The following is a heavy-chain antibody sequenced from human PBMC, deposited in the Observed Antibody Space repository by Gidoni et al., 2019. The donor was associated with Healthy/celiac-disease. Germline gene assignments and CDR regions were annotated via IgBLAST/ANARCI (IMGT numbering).Heavy chain of an antibody. CDR1: GGSISSSSYY. V-gene: IGHV4-39*01. CDR2: IYYSGST. D-gene: IGHD3-3*01. J-gene: IGHJ4*02. Sequence: QLQLQESGPGLVKPSETLSLTCTVSGGSISSSSYYWGWIRQPPGKGLEWIGSIYYSGSTYYNPSLKSRVTISVDTSKNQFSLKLSSVTAADTAVYYCARHFVSSDFWSGHKLEGFDYWGQGTLVTVSS. CDR3: ARHFVSSDFWSGHKLEGFDY.